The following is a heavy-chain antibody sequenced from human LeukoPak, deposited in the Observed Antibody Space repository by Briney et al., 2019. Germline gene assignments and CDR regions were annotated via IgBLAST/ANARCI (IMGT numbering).Heavy chain of an antibody. D-gene: IGHD1-14*01. J-gene: IGHJ4*02. Sequence: SETLSLTCTVSGYSISSGYYWGWIRQPPGKGLEWIGTIYHSGRTYYNPSLKSRVPIAVDTSKNQCPRKLSAVTAADTAVYYCARDITGSFDYWGQGNLVTVSS. V-gene: IGHV4-38-2*02. CDR3: ARDITGSFDY. CDR1: GYSISSGYY. CDR2: IYHSGRT.